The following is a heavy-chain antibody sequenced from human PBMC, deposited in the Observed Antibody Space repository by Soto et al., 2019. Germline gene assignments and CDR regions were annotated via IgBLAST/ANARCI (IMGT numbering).Heavy chain of an antibody. D-gene: IGHD7-27*01. CDR2: INPDGSIA. V-gene: IGHV3-74*01. Sequence: EVQLEASGGDLGHPGGSLRLACAASGFTFSNYWMHWVRQAPGRGLVWVSHINPDGSIATYADCVKGRFTISRDNDKNKVYLKMNSLRVEDTAVYYCTHANLAGGGQGALVTVSS. J-gene: IGHJ4*02. CDR1: GFTFSNYW. CDR3: THANLAG.